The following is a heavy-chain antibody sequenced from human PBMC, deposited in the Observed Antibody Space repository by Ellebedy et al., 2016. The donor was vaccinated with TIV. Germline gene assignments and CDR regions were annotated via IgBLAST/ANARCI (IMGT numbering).Heavy chain of an antibody. CDR3: ARRKGTTVGTNDAFDI. D-gene: IGHD4-23*01. Sequence: GESLKISCKGSGYSFTSYWIGWVRQMPGKGLEWMGIIYPGDSDTNYSPSFQGPVTISADKSINTAYLQWSSLKASDTAMYYCARRKGTTVGTNDAFDIWGQGTMVTVSS. J-gene: IGHJ3*02. V-gene: IGHV5-51*01. CDR1: GYSFTSYW. CDR2: IYPGDSDT.